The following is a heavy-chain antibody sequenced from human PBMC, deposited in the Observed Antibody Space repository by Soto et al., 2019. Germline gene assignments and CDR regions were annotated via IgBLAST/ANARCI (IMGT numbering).Heavy chain of an antibody. CDR2: IYSTGHT. V-gene: IGHV4-39*01. CDR3: RSSSRYSTDV. Sequence: QLHLQESGPGLVKPSETLSLSCTVSGGSITSSSYWGWIRQPPGKGLEWIGSIYSTGHTYYNPSLKGRVTISADTSKNQFSLNLISVTAADTAVYYCRSSSRYSTDVWGQGTTVTVSS. J-gene: IGHJ6*02. CDR1: GGSITSSSY. D-gene: IGHD6-13*01.